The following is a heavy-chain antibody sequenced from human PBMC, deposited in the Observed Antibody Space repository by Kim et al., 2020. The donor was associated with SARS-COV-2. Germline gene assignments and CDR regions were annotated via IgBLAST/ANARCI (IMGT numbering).Heavy chain of an antibody. CDR3: AREGKSTTWYNWYFDF. V-gene: IGHV3-13*01. J-gene: IGHJ2*01. D-gene: IGHD6-13*01. CDR2: IGTRGDT. CDR1: GLTFSRDD. Sequence: GGSLRLSCVVSGLTFSRDDMHWVRQAPGKGLEWVSAIGTRGDTYYAGSVEGRFTISRENAKNSLYLQMRSLRDEDTAVYFCAREGKSTTWYNWYFDFWGRGTLVTVSS.